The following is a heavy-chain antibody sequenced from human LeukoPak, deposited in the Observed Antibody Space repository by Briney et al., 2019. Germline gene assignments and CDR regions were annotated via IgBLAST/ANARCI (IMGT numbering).Heavy chain of an antibody. CDR2: ISYDGSNK. J-gene: IGHJ4*01. V-gene: IGHV3-30*04. CDR3: ARDRWGRYYGSGSWLGDY. Sequence: GGSLRLSCAASGVTFSGSAMYWVRQAPGKGLEWVAVISYDGSNKYYADSVKGRFTISRDNSKNTLYLQMNVLRADDTAVYYCARDRWGRYYGSGSWLGDYWRHGTLVTVSS. D-gene: IGHD3-10*01. CDR1: GVTFSGSA.